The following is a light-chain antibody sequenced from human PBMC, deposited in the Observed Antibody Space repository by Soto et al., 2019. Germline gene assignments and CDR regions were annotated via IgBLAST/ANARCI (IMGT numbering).Light chain of an antibody. Sequence: EIVLTQSPGTLSLSPGERATLSCRASQSFSSSYLAWYQQKPGKAPSLLFDGASSRATGIPDTLSGSASGDDLNPAISRPAPEDFAVFYWQHYGYSPTWTFGQGTKVEI. V-gene: IGKV3-20*01. CDR3: QHYGYSPTWT. J-gene: IGKJ1*01. CDR2: GAS. CDR1: QSFSSSY.